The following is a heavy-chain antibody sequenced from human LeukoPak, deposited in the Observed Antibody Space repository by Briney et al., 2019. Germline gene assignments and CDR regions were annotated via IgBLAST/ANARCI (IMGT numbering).Heavy chain of an antibody. CDR1: GGSISSGGYY. J-gene: IGHJ4*02. V-gene: IGHV4-31*03. CDR3: ARREDWGQAFDY. D-gene: IGHD3/OR15-3a*01. Sequence: TSETLSLTCTVSGGSISSGGYYWSWIRQHPGKGLEWIGYIYYSGSTYDNPSLKRRVTTSVDTSKIQFSLKLSSVTAADTAVYYCARREDWGQAFDYWGQGTLVTVSS. CDR2: IYYSGST.